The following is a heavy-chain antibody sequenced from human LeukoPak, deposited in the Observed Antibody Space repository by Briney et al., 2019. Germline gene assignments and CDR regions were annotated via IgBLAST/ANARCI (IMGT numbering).Heavy chain of an antibody. Sequence: SQTLSLTCTVSGVSISTGSYYWSWIRQPAGKGLEWIGRIYSSGSTNYSPSFKSRVTISVDTSKNQFSLNLISVTAADTAVYYCARGEYDSSAYWGYFFENWGQGTLVTVSS. CDR1: GVSISTGSYY. CDR2: IYSSGST. J-gene: IGHJ4*02. CDR3: ARGEYDSSAYWGYFFEN. D-gene: IGHD3-22*01. V-gene: IGHV4-61*02.